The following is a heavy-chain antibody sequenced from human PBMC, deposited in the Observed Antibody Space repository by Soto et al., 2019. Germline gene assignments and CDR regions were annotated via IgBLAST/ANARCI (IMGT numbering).Heavy chain of an antibody. Sequence: QLQLQESGPGLVKPSETLSLTCAVSADSITTDDYYWGWIRQPPGKGLEWIGSMYYDRSTYYSPSLRSRATISVESSRNQFSLELRSVTAADTAAYYCARGSHYVRARNRHYDFDSWGQGTLVTISS. J-gene: IGHJ4*02. CDR2: MYYDRST. D-gene: IGHD3-16*02. V-gene: IGHV4-39*01. CDR1: ADSITTDDYY. CDR3: ARGSHYVRARNRHYDFDS.